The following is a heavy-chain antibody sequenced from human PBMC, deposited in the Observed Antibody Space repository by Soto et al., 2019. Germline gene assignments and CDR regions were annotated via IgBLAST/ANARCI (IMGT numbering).Heavy chain of an antibody. CDR1: GGSISSGGYS. V-gene: IGHV4-30-2*01. D-gene: IGHD6-13*01. CDR2: IYHSGST. CDR3: ARGGSSWTGNWFDP. Sequence: PSETLSLTCAVSGGSISSGGYSWSWIRQPPGKGLEWIGYIYHSGSTYYNPSLKSRVTISVDRSKNQFSLKLSSVTAADTAVYYCARGGSSWTGNWFDPWGQGTLVTVS. J-gene: IGHJ5*02.